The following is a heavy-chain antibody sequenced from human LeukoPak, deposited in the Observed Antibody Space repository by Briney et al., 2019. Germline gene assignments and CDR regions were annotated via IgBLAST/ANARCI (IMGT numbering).Heavy chain of an antibody. CDR2: IWYDGSNK. CDR3: ARDRAYYDSSGYDTEYFQH. D-gene: IGHD3-22*01. J-gene: IGHJ1*01. V-gene: IGHV3-33*01. CDR1: GFTFSNYG. Sequence: GGSLRLSCAASGFTFSNYGMHWVRQAPGKGLEWVAVIWYDGSNKYYADSVKGRFTISRDNSKNTLYLQMNSLRAEDTAVYYCARDRAYYDSSGYDTEYFQHWGQGTLVTVSS.